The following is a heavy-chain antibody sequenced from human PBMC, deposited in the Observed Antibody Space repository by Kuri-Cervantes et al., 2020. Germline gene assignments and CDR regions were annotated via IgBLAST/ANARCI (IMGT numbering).Heavy chain of an antibody. J-gene: IGHJ6*04. CDR3: ARDPPIYGSGSQYGMDV. V-gene: IGHV1-2*04. CDR1: GYTFTGYY. Sequence: ASVKVFCKASGYTFTGYYMHWVRQAPGQGLEWMGWINPNSGGTNYAQKFQGWVTMTRDTSISTAYMELSRLRSDDTAVYYCARDPPIYGSGSQYGMDVWGKGTTVTVSS. D-gene: IGHD3-10*01. CDR2: INPNSGGT.